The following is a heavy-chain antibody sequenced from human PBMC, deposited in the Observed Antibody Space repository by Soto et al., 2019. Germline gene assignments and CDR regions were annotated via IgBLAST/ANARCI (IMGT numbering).Heavy chain of an antibody. J-gene: IGHJ5*02. CDR2: INPNSGGT. V-gene: IGHV1-2*04. Sequence: ASVKVSCKASGYTFTGYYMHWVRQAPGQGLEWMGWINPNSGGTNYAQKFQGWVTMTRDTSISTAYMELSRLRSDDTAVYYCARDYRITMIVGGLMGFDPWGQGTLVTVSS. CDR3: ARDYRITMIVGGLMGFDP. D-gene: IGHD3-22*01. CDR1: GYTFTGYY.